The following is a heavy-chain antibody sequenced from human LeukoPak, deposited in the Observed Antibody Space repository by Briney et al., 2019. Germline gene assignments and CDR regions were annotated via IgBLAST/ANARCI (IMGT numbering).Heavy chain of an antibody. CDR2: ISGSGGGT. J-gene: IGHJ4*02. CDR3: VRGNTIATTYSFDY. D-gene: IGHD1-26*01. Sequence: GGSLRLSCAASGFTFSSHAVSWGRQAPEKGLEWVATISGSGGGTYYADSVTGRFTISRDISKNTVYLQMDSLRADDTAVYYCVRGNTIATTYSFDYWGQRTLGSASS. CDR1: GFTFSSHA. V-gene: IGHV3-23*01.